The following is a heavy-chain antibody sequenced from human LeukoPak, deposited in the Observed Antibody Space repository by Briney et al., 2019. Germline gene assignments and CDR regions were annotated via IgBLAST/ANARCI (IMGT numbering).Heavy chain of an antibody. CDR1: GYTFTSYA. J-gene: IGHJ6*02. V-gene: IGHV1-3*01. Sequence: ASVKVSCKASGYTFTSYAMHRVRQAPGQRLEWMGWINAGNGNTKYSQKFQGRVTITRDTSASTAYMELSSLRSEDTAVYYCARDTVPRTIMTTVTTTYYYGMDVWGQGTTVTVSS. D-gene: IGHD4-11*01. CDR3: ARDTVPRTIMTTVTTTYYYGMDV. CDR2: INAGNGNT.